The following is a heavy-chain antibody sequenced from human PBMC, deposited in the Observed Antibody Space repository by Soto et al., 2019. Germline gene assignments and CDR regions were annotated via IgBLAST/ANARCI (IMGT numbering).Heavy chain of an antibody. D-gene: IGHD3-10*01. CDR1: GGAFSSYA. Sequence: QVQLVQSGAEVKKPGSSVKVSCKASGGAFSSYAISWVRQAPGQGPEWMGGNLPLFNISNYAQKFQGRVTISAGEPPSTAYMDLNNLTSEDTPVYYCARSLLCYGSWYFDLWGRVTLLTLSS. J-gene: IGHJ2*01. CDR3: ARSLLCYGSWYFDL. V-gene: IGHV1-69*01. CDR2: NLPLFNIS.